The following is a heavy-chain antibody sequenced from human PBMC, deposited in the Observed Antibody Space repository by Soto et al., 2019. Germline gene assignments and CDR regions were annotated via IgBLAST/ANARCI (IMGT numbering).Heavy chain of an antibody. CDR3: AKELRYFDWLYQEFDY. CDR2: ISGSGGST. Sequence: PGGSLRLSCAASGFTFSSYAMSWVRQAPGKGLEWVSAISGSGGSTYYADSVKGRFTISRDNSKNTLYLQMNSLRAEDTAVYYCAKELRYFDWLYQEFDYWGQGTLVTVSS. CDR1: GFTFSSYA. V-gene: IGHV3-23*01. D-gene: IGHD3-9*01. J-gene: IGHJ4*02.